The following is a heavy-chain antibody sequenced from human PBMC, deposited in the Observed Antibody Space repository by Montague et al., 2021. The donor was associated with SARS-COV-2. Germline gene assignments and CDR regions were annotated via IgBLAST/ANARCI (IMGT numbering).Heavy chain of an antibody. V-gene: IGHV4-59*01. J-gene: IGHJ4*02. CDR2: IYYSGST. Sequence: SETLSLTCTVSGGSISSYYWTWIRQPPGKGLEWVGNIYYSGSTTYNPSLKSRVTITVDTSKNQFSLKLSSVTAADTAVYYCARDLDYWGQGTLVTVSS. CDR3: ARDLDY. CDR1: GGSISSYY.